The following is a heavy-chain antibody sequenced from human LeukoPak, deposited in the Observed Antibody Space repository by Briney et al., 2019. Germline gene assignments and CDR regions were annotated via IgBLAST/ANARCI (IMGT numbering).Heavy chain of an antibody. CDR3: ARGRSNYYGMDV. Sequence: SETLSLTCSVSDGSINSYYWNWIRRPPGKGLEWIGYIYYNGNTNYSSSLKSRVTMSVDTSKNLFSLKVSSVTAADTAVYYCARGRSNYYGMDVWGQGTTVTVSS. CDR1: DGSINSYY. D-gene: IGHD1-26*01. V-gene: IGHV4-59*01. J-gene: IGHJ6*02. CDR2: IYYNGNT.